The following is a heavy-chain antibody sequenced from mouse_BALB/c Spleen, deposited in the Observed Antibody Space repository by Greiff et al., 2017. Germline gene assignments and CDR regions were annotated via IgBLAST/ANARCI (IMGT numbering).Heavy chain of an antibody. Sequence: EVQLQQSGTVLARPGASVKMSCKASGYSFTSYWMHWVKQRPGQGLEWIGAIYPGNSDTSYNQKFKGKAKLTAVTSASTAYMELSSLTNEDSAVYYCTKITTVVATDCDYWGQGTTLTVSS. CDR2: IYPGNSDT. V-gene: IGHV1-5*01. D-gene: IGHD1-1*01. CDR1: GYSFTSYW. J-gene: IGHJ2*01. CDR3: TKITTVVATDCDY.